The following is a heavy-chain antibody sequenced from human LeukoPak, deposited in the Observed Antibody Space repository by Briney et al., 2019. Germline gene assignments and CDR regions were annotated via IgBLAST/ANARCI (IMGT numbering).Heavy chain of an antibody. CDR2: TYYRSKWYN. J-gene: IGHJ5*02. D-gene: IGHD1-14*01. CDR3: ARGGSRTGGFDP. CDR1: GDSVSSNSAA. Sequence: SQTLSLTCAISGDSVSSNSAAWNWIRQSPSRDLEWLGRTYYRSKWYNEYAASVKSRITINPDTSKNQFSLQLNSVTPEDTAVYYCARGGSRTGGFDPWGQGTLVTVSS. V-gene: IGHV6-1*01.